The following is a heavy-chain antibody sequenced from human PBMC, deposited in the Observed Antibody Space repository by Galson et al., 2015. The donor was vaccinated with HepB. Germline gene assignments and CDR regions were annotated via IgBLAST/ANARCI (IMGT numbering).Heavy chain of an antibody. CDR1: GFTFSSYG. J-gene: IGHJ6*02. Sequence: SLRHSCAASGFTFSSYGMHWVRQAPGKGLEWVAVIWYDGSNKYYADSVKGRFTISRDNSKNTLYLQMNSLRAEDTAVYYCAKVMTNGRQQPRHYYYYGMDVWGQGTTVTVSS. D-gene: IGHD6-13*01. V-gene: IGHV3-33*06. CDR2: IWYDGSNK. CDR3: AKVMTNGRQQPRHYYYYGMDV.